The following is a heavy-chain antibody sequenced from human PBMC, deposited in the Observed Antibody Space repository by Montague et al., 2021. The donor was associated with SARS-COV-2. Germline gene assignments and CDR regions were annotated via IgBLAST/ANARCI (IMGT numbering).Heavy chain of an antibody. CDR2: VIHSGTT. V-gene: IGHV4-34*12. J-gene: IGHJ4*02. Sequence: SETLSLTCHVYGASFSGYYWSWVRQSPGKGLEWIGEVIHSGTTNYNPSLKGRVTISVDTSKNQFSLKLSSVTAADTAVYYCARGAYSSSWYPVKYYFDYWGQGTLVTVSS. CDR3: ARGAYSSSWYPVKYYFDY. D-gene: IGHD6-13*01. CDR1: GASFSGYY.